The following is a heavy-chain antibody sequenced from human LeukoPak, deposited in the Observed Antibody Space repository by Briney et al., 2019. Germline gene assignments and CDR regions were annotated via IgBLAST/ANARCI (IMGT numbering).Heavy chain of an antibody. CDR3: ASGPSRCSSSSCYAPLGDFQH. V-gene: IGHV1-69*13. D-gene: IGHD2-2*01. J-gene: IGHJ1*01. CDR2: IIPIFGTA. CDR1: GGTFSSYA. Sequence: SVKVSCKASGGTFSSYAISWVRQAPGQGLEWMGGIIPIFGTANYAQKFQGRVTITADESTSTAYMELSSLRSEDTAVYYCASGPSRCSSSSCYAPLGDFQHWGQGTLVTVSS.